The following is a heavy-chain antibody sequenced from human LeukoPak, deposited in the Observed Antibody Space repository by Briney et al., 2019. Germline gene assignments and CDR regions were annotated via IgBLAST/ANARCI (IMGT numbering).Heavy chain of an antibody. CDR2: ISGSGGST. Sequence: GGSLRLSCVASGFTFSNYWMSWVRQAPGKGLEWVSAISGSGGSTYYADSVKGRFTISRDNSKNTLYLQMNSLRAEDTAVYYCAKVEDYGDYLGMDVWGQGTTVTVSS. V-gene: IGHV3-23*01. CDR1: GFTFSNYW. D-gene: IGHD4-17*01. CDR3: AKVEDYGDYLGMDV. J-gene: IGHJ6*02.